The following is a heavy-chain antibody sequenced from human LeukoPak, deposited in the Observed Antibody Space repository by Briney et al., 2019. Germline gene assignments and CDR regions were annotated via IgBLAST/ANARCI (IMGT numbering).Heavy chain of an antibody. CDR2: IWYDGSNK. CDR1: GFTFSSYG. D-gene: IGHD2-2*01. Sequence: PGRSLRLSCAASGFTFSSYGMHWVRQAPGKGLEWVAVIWYDGSNKYYADSVKGRFTISRDNSKNTLYLQMNSLRAEDTAVYYCARDIVVVPAAIKNLYYYYGMDVWGQGTTVTVSS. V-gene: IGHV3-33*01. J-gene: IGHJ6*02. CDR3: ARDIVVVPAAIKNLYYYYGMDV.